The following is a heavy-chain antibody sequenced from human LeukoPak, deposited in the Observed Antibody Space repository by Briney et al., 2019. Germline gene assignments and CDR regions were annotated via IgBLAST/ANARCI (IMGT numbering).Heavy chain of an antibody. Sequence: PGGSLRLSCAASKFTFNRYWMHWVRQAPGKGLVWVSRINTDGSTTSYADSVKGRFTISRDNAKNTLYLQMNSLRAEDTAVYYCTRSHYFDSGGYYYYYYGMDVWGQGTTVTVSS. CDR3: TRSHYFDSGGYYYYYYGMDV. CDR2: INTDGSTT. CDR1: KFTFNRYW. J-gene: IGHJ6*02. D-gene: IGHD3-22*01. V-gene: IGHV3-74*01.